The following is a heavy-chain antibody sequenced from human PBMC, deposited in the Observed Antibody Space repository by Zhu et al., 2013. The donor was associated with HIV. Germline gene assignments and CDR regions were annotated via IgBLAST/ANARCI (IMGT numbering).Heavy chain of an antibody. CDR1: GFTFSSYA. CDR2: ISYDGSNK. J-gene: IGHJ4*02. CDR3: ARTKDPSSGWLDY. Sequence: QVQLVESGGGVVQPGRSLRLSCAASGFTFSSYAMHWVRQAPGKGLEWVAVISYDGSNKYYADSVKGRFTISRDNSKNTLYLQMNSLRAEDTAVYYCARTKDPSSGWLDYWGQGTLVTVSS. D-gene: IGHD6-19*01. V-gene: IGHV3-30-3*01.